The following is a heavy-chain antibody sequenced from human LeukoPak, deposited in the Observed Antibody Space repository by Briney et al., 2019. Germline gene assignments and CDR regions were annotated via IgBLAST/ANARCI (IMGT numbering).Heavy chain of an antibody. V-gene: IGHV3-21*01. D-gene: IGHD6-13*01. CDR1: GFTFSSYS. Sequence: GGSLRLSCAASGFTFSSYSMNWVRQAPGKGLEWVSSISSSSSYIYYADSVKGRFTISRDNAKNSLYLQMNSLRAEDTAVHYCARDPYSSSWYYFDYWGQGTLVTVSS. J-gene: IGHJ4*02. CDR2: ISSSSSYI. CDR3: ARDPYSSSWYYFDY.